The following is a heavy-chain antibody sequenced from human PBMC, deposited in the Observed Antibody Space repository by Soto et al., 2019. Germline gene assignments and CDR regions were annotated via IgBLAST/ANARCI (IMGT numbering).Heavy chain of an antibody. V-gene: IGHV4-31*03. J-gene: IGHJ6*02. CDR2: VSVSGNA. D-gene: IGHD3-16*01. CDR3: AGAVGGGSWPGMDV. Sequence: HLQESGPGLVAPSQTLSLRCSVSGDSIGSGAFYWTWIRQVPGKGLEWIGYVSVSGNAYYNPSPKRGVAMSIQTAETTLCLRRLGLAAPGAPVYFSAGAVGGGSWPGMDVWGRG. CDR1: GDSIGSGAFY.